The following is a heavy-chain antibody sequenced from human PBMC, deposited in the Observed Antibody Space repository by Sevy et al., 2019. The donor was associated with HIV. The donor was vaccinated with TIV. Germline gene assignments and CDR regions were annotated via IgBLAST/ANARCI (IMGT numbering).Heavy chain of an antibody. CDR2: ISYDGSNK. Sequence: GGSLRLSCAASGFTFSSYAMHWVRQAPGKGLEWVAVISYDGSNKYYADSVKGRFTISRDNSENTLYLQMNSLRAEDTAVYYCARGGRQQWLVGGFDYWGQGTLVTVSS. CDR3: ARGGRQQWLVGGFDY. J-gene: IGHJ4*02. D-gene: IGHD6-19*01. V-gene: IGHV3-30-3*01. CDR1: GFTFSSYA.